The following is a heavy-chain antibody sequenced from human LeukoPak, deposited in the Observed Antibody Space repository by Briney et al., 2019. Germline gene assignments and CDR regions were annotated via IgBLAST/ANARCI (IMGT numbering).Heavy chain of an antibody. Sequence: GGSLRLSCAASGFTFSSYAMQWVRQAPGKGLGWVAVISYDGSNKYYADSVKGRFTISRDNSKNTLYLQMNSLRAEDTAVYYCATEKGDSPDYWGQGTLVTVSS. CDR1: GFTFSSYA. J-gene: IGHJ4*02. CDR2: ISYDGSNK. V-gene: IGHV3-30-3*01. D-gene: IGHD2-21*01. CDR3: ATEKGDSPDY.